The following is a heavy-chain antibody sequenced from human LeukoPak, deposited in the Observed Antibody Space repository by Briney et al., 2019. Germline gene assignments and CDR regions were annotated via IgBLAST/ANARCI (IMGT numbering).Heavy chain of an antibody. V-gene: IGHV3-30*18. D-gene: IGHD6-13*01. CDR1: GFTFSSYG. CDR2: ISYDGSNK. J-gene: IGHJ4*02. CDR3: AKPIRGQLVIDY. Sequence: GGPLRLSCAASGFTFSSYGMHGVRQAPGKGVEGVAVISYDGSNKYYADSVRGRFTISRDNSKNTLYLQMNSLRAEDTAVYYCAKPIRGQLVIDYWGQGTLVTVSS.